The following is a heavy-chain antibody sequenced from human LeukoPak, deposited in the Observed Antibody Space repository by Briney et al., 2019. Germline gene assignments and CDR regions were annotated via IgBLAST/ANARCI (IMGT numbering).Heavy chain of an antibody. CDR1: GYTLTELS. Sequence: ASVKVSCKVSGYTLTELSMHWVRQAPGQGLEWMGGFDPEDGETIYAQKFQGRVTMTEDTSTDTAYMELSSLRSEDTAVYYCATVYSGYDSFDYWGQGTLVTVSS. J-gene: IGHJ4*02. CDR2: FDPEDGET. V-gene: IGHV1-24*01. CDR3: ATVYSGYDSFDY. D-gene: IGHD5-12*01.